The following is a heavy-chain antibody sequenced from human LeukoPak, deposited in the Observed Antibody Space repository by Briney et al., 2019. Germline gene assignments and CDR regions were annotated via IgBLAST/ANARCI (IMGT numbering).Heavy chain of an antibody. D-gene: IGHD3-3*01. CDR1: GYTFTSYG. V-gene: IGHV1-18*01. CDR2: ISAYNGNT. CDR3: ARLPVTLEDRDFWSGSSWFDP. J-gene: IGHJ5*02. Sequence: ASVKVSCKASGYTFTSYGISWVRQAPGQGLEWMGWISAYNGNTNYAQELQGRVTMTTDTSTSTAYMELRSLRSDDTAVYYCARLPVTLEDRDFWSGSSWFDPWGQGTLVTVSS.